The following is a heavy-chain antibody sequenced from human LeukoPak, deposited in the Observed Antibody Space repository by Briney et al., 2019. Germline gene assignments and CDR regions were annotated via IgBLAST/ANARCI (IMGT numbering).Heavy chain of an antibody. CDR2: INPNSGGT. D-gene: IGHD3-22*01. V-gene: IGHV1-2*02. CDR1: GYTFTGYY. Sequence: ASVKVSCKASGYTFTGYYMHWVRQAPGQGLEWMGWINPNSGGTNYAQKFQGRVTMTRDTSISTAYMELSRLRSDDTAVYYCARVPHYYDSSGYYYFAYWGQGTLVTVSS. J-gene: IGHJ4*02. CDR3: ARVPHYYDSSGYYYFAY.